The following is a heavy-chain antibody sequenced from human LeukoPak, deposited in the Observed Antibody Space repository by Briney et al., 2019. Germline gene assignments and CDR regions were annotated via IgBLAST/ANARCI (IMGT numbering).Heavy chain of an antibody. CDR2: IYPGYSDT. D-gene: IGHD3-10*01. J-gene: IGHJ3*02. V-gene: IGHV5-51*01. CDR3: ARPRGLASDAFDI. CDR1: GYIFTSYW. Sequence: GESLKISCKVSGYIFTSYWIGWVRQMPVKGLEWMGIIYPGYSDTRYIPSFQGQVTISADKSISTAYLKWSSLKASDTAMYYCARPRGLASDAFDIWGQGTMVTVSS.